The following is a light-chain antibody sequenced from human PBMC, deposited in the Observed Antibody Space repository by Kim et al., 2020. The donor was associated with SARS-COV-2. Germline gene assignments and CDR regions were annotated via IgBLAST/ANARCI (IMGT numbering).Light chain of an antibody. V-gene: IGKV1-6*01. J-gene: IGKJ1*01. CDR1: QGIRNE. CDR3: LQDYNYPRT. Sequence: AIQMTQSPSALSASIGDRVTITCRASQGIRNELGWYQQKPGRAPKLLIYAASSLQSGVPSRFSGSVSGTDFTLTISSLQPEDFATYYCLQDYNYPRTFGQGTKVDIK. CDR2: AAS.